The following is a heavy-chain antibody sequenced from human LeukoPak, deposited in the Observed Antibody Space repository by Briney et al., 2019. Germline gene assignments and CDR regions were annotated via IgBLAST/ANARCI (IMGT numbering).Heavy chain of an antibody. CDR2: IGGGGDT. CDR1: GFTFSNYA. Sequence: PGGSLRLSCAAPGFTFSNYAMTWVRQAPGKGLEWVSVIGGGGDTKYADSVKGRFTISRDNSKNTLYLQMNSLRVEDTAIYYFAKDFKWQLWGQGTLVTVSS. D-gene: IGHD5-12*01. J-gene: IGHJ4*02. CDR3: AKDFKWQL. V-gene: IGHV3-23*01.